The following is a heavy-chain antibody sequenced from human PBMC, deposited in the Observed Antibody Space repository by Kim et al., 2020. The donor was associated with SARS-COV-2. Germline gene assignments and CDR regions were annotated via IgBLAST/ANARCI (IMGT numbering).Heavy chain of an antibody. J-gene: IGHJ4*02. CDR3: AKDSRRPRDIVVVVAATDY. CDR1: GFTFSSYG. V-gene: IGHV3-30*18. D-gene: IGHD2-15*01. Sequence: GGSLRLSCAASGFTFSSYGMHWVRQAPGKGLEWVAVISYDGSNKYYADSVKGRFTISRDNSKNTLYLQMNSLRAEDTAVYYCAKDSRRPRDIVVVVAATDYWGQGTLVTVSS. CDR2: ISYDGSNK.